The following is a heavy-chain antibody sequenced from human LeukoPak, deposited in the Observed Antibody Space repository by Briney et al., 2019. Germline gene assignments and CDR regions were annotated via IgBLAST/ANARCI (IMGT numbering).Heavy chain of an antibody. Sequence: SETLSLTCTVSGGSISSSSYYWGWIRQPPGKGLEWIGSIYYSGSTYYNPSLKSRVTISVDTSKNQFSLKLSSVTAADTAVYYCARYLWFGGLYYYGMDVWGQGTTVTVSS. CDR2: IYYSGST. D-gene: IGHD3-10*01. CDR3: ARYLWFGGLYYYGMDV. CDR1: GGSISSSSYY. J-gene: IGHJ6*02. V-gene: IGHV4-39*07.